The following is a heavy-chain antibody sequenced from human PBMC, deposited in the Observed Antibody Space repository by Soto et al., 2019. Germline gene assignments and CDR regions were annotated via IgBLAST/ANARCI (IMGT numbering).Heavy chain of an antibody. D-gene: IGHD3-9*01. Sequence: PSETLSLTCTVSGGSISSYYWSWIRQPPGKGLEWIGYIYYSGSTNYNPSLKSRVTISVDTSKNQFSLKLSSVTAADTAVYYCARLRYFDWYYFDYWGQGTLVTVSS. J-gene: IGHJ4*02. V-gene: IGHV4-59*01. CDR3: ARLRYFDWYYFDY. CDR1: GGSISSYY. CDR2: IYYSGST.